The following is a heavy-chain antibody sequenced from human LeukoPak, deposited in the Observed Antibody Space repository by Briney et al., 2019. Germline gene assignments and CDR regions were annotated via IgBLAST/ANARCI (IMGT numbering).Heavy chain of an antibody. CDR3: AKIFCTLTSCFYDY. CDR2: INQDGSKK. V-gene: IGHV3-7*01. Sequence: GGSLRLSCAASGFTFSSYSMSWVRQAPGMGLEWVANINQDGSKKYYVDSVKGRFTISRDNVENSLYLQMNSLRAEDTAVYYCAKIFCTLTSCFYDYWGQGHLVTVSS. CDR1: GFTFSSYS. J-gene: IGHJ4*02. D-gene: IGHD2-2*01.